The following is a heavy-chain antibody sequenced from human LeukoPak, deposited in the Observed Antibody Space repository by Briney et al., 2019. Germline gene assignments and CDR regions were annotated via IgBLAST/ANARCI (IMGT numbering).Heavy chain of an antibody. CDR2: IYTSGST. D-gene: IGHD3-10*01. CDR1: GGSISSGSYY. CDR3: ASLPGDYYGSGSYYNKNYYYYMDV. J-gene: IGHJ6*03. V-gene: IGHV4-61*02. Sequence: SETLSLTCTVSGGSISSGSYYWSWIRQPAGKGLEWIGRIYTSGSTNYNPSLKSRVTISVDTSKNQFSLKLSSVTAADTAVYYCASLPGDYYGSGSYYNKNYYYYMDVWGKGTTVTVSS.